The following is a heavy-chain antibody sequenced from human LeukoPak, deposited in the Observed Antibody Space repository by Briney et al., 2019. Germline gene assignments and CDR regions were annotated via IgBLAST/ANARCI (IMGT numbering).Heavy chain of an antibody. D-gene: IGHD3-22*01. V-gene: IGHV1-3*01. CDR1: GYTFTSYA. CDR2: INVGNGNT. J-gene: IGHJ5*02. CDR3: ARVYDSSGVPWFDP. Sequence: ASVKGSCKASGYTFTSYAMHWVRQAPGQRLEWMGWINVGNGNTKYSQKFQGRVTITRDTSASTAYMELSSLRSEDTAVYYCARVYDSSGVPWFDPWGQGTLVTVSS.